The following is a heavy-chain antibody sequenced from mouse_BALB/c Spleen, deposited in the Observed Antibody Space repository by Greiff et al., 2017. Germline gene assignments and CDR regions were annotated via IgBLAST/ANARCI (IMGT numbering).Heavy chain of an antibody. CDR1: GYSITSDYA. V-gene: IGHV3-2*02. CDR2: ISYSGST. D-gene: IGHD1-1*01. Sequence: DVKLQESGPGLVKPSQSLSLTCTVTGYSITSDYAWNWIRQFPGNKLEWMGYISYSGSTSYNPSLKSRISITRDTSKNQFFLQLNSVTTEDTATYYCASPSDYYGSSYWYFDVWGAGTTVTVSS. CDR3: ASPSDYYGSSYWYFDV. J-gene: IGHJ1*01.